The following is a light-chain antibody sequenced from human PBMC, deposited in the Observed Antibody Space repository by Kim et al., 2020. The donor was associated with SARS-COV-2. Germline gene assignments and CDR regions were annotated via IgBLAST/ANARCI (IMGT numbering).Light chain of an antibody. V-gene: IGLV3-9*01. J-gene: IGLJ3*02. CDR1: NIGSKN. CDR3: QVWDSSTAV. Sequence: SYELTQPLSVSVALGQTARITCGGNNIGSKNVYWYQQKPGQASVLVIYRDTNRPSEIPERFSGSNSGNTATLTISRAQAGDEADYYCQVWDSSTAVFGGGTQLTVL. CDR2: RDT.